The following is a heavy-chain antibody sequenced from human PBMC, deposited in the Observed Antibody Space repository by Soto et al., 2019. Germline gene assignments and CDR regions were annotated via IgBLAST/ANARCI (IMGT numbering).Heavy chain of an antibody. V-gene: IGHV4-59*08. CDR3: ARRGRVVGYMDV. D-gene: IGHD2-15*01. CDR2: IYYSGST. Sequence: PSETLSLTCTVSGGSISSYYWSWIRQPPGKGLEWIGYIYYSGSTNYNPSLKSRVTISVDTSKNQFSLKLSSVTAADTAVYYCARRGRVVGYMDVWGKGTTVTVSS. J-gene: IGHJ6*03. CDR1: GGSISSYY.